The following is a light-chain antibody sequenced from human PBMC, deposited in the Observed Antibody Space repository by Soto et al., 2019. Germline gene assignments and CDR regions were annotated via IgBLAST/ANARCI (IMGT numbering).Light chain of an antibody. CDR3: QQYNNWHT. CDR2: TAS. V-gene: IGKV1-5*01. CDR1: QTISRW. J-gene: IGKJ4*01. Sequence: DIQMTQSPSTLSASVGDTVTITCRASQTISRWLAWYQQKPGKAPRLLIYTASTLESGVPSRFSASGSGTEFTLTISSLHPDDFAVYYCQQYNNWHTFGGGTKVEIK.